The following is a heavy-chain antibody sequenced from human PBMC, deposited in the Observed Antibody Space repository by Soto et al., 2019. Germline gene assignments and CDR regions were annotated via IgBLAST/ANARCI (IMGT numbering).Heavy chain of an antibody. Sequence: EVQLVESGGGLVQPGRSLRLSCAASGFTFDDYAMHWVRQAPGKGLEWVSGISWSSGSIGYADSVKGRFTISRDNAKNSLYLQMNSLRAEDTALYYCAKDIGYSSGWPDYWGQGTLVTVSS. J-gene: IGHJ4*02. CDR2: ISWSSGSI. CDR3: AKDIGYSSGWPDY. V-gene: IGHV3-9*01. D-gene: IGHD6-19*01. CDR1: GFTFDDYA.